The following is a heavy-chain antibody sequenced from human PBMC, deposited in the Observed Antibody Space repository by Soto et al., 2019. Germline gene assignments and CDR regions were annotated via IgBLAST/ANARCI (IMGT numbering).Heavy chain of an antibody. J-gene: IGHJ3*02. CDR2: ISYGGSDQ. Sequence: QVQLVESGGGVVQPGRSLRLSCAASGFTFSSYGMHWVRQAPDKGLEWVAVISYGGSDQYYADSVKGRYTISRDNSKNTVYLQMNSLRAEDTAVYYCAKEVRYYYDSSGVDAFDIWGQGTTVTVSS. CDR3: AKEVRYYYDSSGVDAFDI. CDR1: GFTFSSYG. V-gene: IGHV3-30*18. D-gene: IGHD3-22*01.